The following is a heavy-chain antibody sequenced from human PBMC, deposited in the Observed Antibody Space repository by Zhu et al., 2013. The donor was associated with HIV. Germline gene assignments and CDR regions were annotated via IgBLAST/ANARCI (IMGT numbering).Heavy chain of an antibody. CDR1: GYTFSSYG. CDR3: ARGVTIFGVSDY. J-gene: IGHJ4*02. D-gene: IGHD3-3*01. CDR2: ISVYTGNT. V-gene: IGHV1-18*01. Sequence: QVQLVQSGAEVKKPGASVKVSCKASGYTFSSYGINWVRQAPGQGLEWMGWISVYTGNTNYAQKFQGRVTMTTDTSTSTAYLELRSLSSDDRAVYYCARGVTIFGVSDYWGQGTLVTVSA.